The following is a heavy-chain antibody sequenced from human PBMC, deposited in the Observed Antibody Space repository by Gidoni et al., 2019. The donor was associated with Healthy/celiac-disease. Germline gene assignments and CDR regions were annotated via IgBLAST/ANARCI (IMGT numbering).Heavy chain of an antibody. V-gene: IGHV3-74*01. CDR2: INSDGSST. J-gene: IGHJ6*03. CDR3: ARGVTGIVGGMDV. Sequence: EVQLVESGGGLVQPGGSLRLSCAASGSTFSSYWMHWVRQAPGKGLVWVSRINSDGSSTSYADSVKGRFTISRDNAKNTLYLQMNSLRAEDTAVYYCARGVTGIVGGMDVWGKGTTVTVSS. CDR1: GSTFSSYW. D-gene: IGHD1-26*01.